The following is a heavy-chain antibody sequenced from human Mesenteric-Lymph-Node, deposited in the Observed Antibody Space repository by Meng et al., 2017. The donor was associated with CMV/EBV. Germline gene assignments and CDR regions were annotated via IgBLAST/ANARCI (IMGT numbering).Heavy chain of an antibody. D-gene: IGHD2-2*01. Sequence: SGFTVSNNSMNWVRQAPGEGLEWVSVIHSGGHTHYADSVKGRFTISRDNSKNTLFLQMNSLRAEDTAVYYCARGYCSGTSCSLLDSWGQGTLVTVSS. CDR3: ARGYCSGTSCSLLDS. V-gene: IGHV3-53*01. CDR2: IHSGGHT. J-gene: IGHJ4*02. CDR1: GFTVSNNS.